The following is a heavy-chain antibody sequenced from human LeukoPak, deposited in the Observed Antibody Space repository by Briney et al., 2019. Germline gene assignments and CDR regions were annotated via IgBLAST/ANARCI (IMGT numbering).Heavy chain of an antibody. Sequence: GGSLRLSCAASGFTFSSYSMNWVRQAPGKGLEWVAFIRYDGSSNYYADSVKGRFTISRDNPKNTLSLQMNSLRGEDTAVYYCAKDYQDCRGGSCFPRYYYYMDVWGKGTTVTISS. J-gene: IGHJ6*03. V-gene: IGHV3-30*02. D-gene: IGHD2-15*01. CDR3: AKDYQDCRGGSCFPRYYYYMDV. CDR1: GFTFSSYS. CDR2: IRYDGSSN.